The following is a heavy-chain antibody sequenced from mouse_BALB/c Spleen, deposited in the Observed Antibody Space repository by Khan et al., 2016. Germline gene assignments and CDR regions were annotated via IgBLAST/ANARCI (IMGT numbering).Heavy chain of an antibody. V-gene: IGHV5-6*01. CDR2: ISSGGTNT. CDR3: ARRSYYDYENYAMDY. J-gene: IGHJ4*01. D-gene: IGHD2-4*01. CDR1: GFTFSSYG. Sequence: EVELVESGGDLVKPGGSLKLSCAASGFTFSSYGMSWVSQTPDKRLEWVATISSGGTNTYYPDSVKGRFTISRDNAKNTLYLQMSSLKSEDTAMYYCARRSYYDYENYAMDYWGQGTSVTVSS.